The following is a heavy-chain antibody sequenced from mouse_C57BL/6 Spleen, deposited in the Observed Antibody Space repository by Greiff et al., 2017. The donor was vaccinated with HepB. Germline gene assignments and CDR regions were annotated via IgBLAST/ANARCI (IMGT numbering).Heavy chain of an antibody. Sequence: QVQLQQSGAELVRPGASVTLSCKASGYTFTDYEMHWVKQTPVHGLEWIGAIDPETGGTAYNQKFKGKAILTADKSSSTAYMELRSLTSEDSAVYYCTGGYSNYEGAMECWGHAASVTAAS. D-gene: IGHD2-5*01. V-gene: IGHV1-15*01. CDR2: IDPETGGT. CDR1: GYTFTDYE. CDR3: TGGYSNYEGAMEC. J-gene: IGHJ4*01.